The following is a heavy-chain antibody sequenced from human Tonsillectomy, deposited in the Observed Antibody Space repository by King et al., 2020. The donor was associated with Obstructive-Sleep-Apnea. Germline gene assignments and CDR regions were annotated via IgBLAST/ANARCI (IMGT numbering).Heavy chain of an antibody. Sequence: VQLQQSGPGLVKPSQTLSLTCAISGDSVSSNSAAWNWIRQSPSRGLEWLGRTYYRSKWYNDYAVSVKSRITINPDTSKNQLSLQLNSVTPEDTAVYSCARVEAGIAVAGTERGFDYWGQGTLVTVSS. CDR2: TYYRSKWYN. J-gene: IGHJ4*02. D-gene: IGHD6-19*01. CDR1: GDSVSSNSAA. V-gene: IGHV6-1*01. CDR3: ARVEAGIAVAGTERGFDY.